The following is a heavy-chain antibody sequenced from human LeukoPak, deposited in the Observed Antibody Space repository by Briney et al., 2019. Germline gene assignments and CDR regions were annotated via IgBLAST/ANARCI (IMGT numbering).Heavy chain of an antibody. CDR3: ARGPMVRTNLFDY. CDR2: INSDGSIT. D-gene: IGHD3-10*01. V-gene: IGHV3-74*01. CDR1: GFTFSNYW. Sequence: GGSLRLSCAASGFTFSNYWMHWVRQAPGKGLVWVSRINSDGSITSCADSVKGRFTISRDNAKNTLYLQMNSLRAEDTAVYYCARGPMVRTNLFDYWGQGTLVTVSS. J-gene: IGHJ4*02.